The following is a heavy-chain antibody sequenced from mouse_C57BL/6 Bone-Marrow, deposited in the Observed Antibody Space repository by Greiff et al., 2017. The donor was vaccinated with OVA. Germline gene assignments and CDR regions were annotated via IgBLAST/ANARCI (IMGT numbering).Heavy chain of an antibody. D-gene: IGHD2-1*01. CDR1: GFSLTSYG. CDR2: IWGVGST. J-gene: IGHJ3*01. CDR3: ASGYGNYVLAY. Sequence: VQGVESGPGLVAPSQSLSITCTVSGFSLTSYGVDWVRQSPGKGLEWLGVIWGVGSTNYNSALKSRLSISKDNSKSQVFLKMNSLQTDDTAMYYCASGYGNYVLAYWGQGTLVTVSA. V-gene: IGHV2-6*01.